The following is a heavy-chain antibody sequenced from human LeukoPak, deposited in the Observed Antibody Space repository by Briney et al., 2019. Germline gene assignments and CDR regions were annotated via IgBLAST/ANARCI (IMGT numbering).Heavy chain of an antibody. D-gene: IGHD4-17*01. J-gene: IGHJ4*02. V-gene: IGHV4-31*03. CDR3: ASQYGDYVPLGY. CDR2: IYYSGST. Sequence: SETLSLTCTVSGGSISNGGYYWSWIRQHPGKGLEWIGYIYYSGSTYYNPSLKSRVTISVDTSKNQFSLKLSSVTAADTAVYYCASQYGDYVPLGYWGQGTLVTVSS. CDR1: GGSISNGGYY.